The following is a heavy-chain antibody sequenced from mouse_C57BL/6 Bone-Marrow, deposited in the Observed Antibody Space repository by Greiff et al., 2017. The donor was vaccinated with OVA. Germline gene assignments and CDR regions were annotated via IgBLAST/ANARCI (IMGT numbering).Heavy chain of an antibody. CDR2: IRSKSNNYAT. V-gene: IGHV10-1*01. CDR1: GFSFNTYA. D-gene: IGHD2-1*01. CDR3: VRHYGNFSWFAY. J-gene: IGHJ3*01. Sequence: EVMLVESGGGLVQPKGSLKLSCAASGFSFNTYAMNWVRQAPGKGLEWVARIRSKSNNYATYYADSVKDRFTISRDDSESMLYLQMNNLKTEDTAMYYCVRHYGNFSWFAYWGQGTLVTVSA.